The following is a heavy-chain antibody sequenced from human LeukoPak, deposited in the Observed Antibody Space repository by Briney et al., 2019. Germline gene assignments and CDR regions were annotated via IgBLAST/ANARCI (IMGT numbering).Heavy chain of an antibody. J-gene: IGHJ6*02. CDR1: GFTFSSYG. V-gene: IGHV3-33*01. D-gene: IGHD2-2*01. Sequence: GRSLRLSCAASGFTFSSYGMHWVRQAPGKGLEWVAVIWYDGSNKYYADSVKGRFTISRDNSKNTLYLQMNSLRAEDTAVYYCARESRWEVVPAAIVPRYYYGMDVWGQGTTVTVSS. CDR3: ARESRWEVVPAAIVPRYYYGMDV. CDR2: IWYDGSNK.